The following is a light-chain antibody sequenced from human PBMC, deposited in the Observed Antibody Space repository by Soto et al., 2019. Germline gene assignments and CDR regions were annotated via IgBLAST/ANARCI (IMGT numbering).Light chain of an antibody. CDR2: DVS. CDR3: QQRINWPLT. V-gene: IGKV3-11*01. J-gene: IGKJ4*01. Sequence: EIVLTQSPVTLSLSPGERATLSCRASQSVITFLAWYQQKPGQAPRLLIYDVSNRATGIPARYSGSGSGTDFTLTISSLEPEDFAVYYCQQRINWPLTFGGGTKVEIK. CDR1: QSVITF.